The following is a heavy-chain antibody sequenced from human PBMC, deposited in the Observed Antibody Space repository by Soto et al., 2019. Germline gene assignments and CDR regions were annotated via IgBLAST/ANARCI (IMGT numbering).Heavy chain of an antibody. CDR2: ISYDGSSK. CDR3: AKEGGLSGSYYISSSYYFDY. CDR1: GFTFSSFS. Sequence: GGSLRLSCVASGFTFSSFSLHWVRQAPGKGLEWLALISYDGSSKYNADSVKGRFTISRENSKNTLYLHMNSLRAEDTSVYYCAKEGGLSGSYYISSSYYFDYWGQGTLVTVSS. V-gene: IGHV3-30-3*01. D-gene: IGHD1-26*01. J-gene: IGHJ4*02.